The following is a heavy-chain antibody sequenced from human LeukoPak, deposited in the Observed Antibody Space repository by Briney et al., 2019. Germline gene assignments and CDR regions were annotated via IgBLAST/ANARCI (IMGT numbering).Heavy chain of an antibody. Sequence: ASVKVSCKASGGTFNSYAINWVRQATGQGLEWMGWMNPNSGNTGYAQKFQGRVTMTRNTSISTAYMELSSLRSEDTAVYYCASGSFEVVTAMSYFDYWGQGTLVTVSS. CDR2: MNPNSGNT. CDR3: ASGSFEVVTAMSYFDY. J-gene: IGHJ4*02. CDR1: GGTFNSYA. D-gene: IGHD2-21*02. V-gene: IGHV1-8*02.